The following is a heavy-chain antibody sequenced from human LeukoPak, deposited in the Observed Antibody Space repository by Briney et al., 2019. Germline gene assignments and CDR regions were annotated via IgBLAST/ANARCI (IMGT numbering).Heavy chain of an antibody. V-gene: IGHV1-69*06. D-gene: IGHD6-13*01. Sequence: SVKVSCKASGGTFSSYAISWVRQAPGQGLEWMGGIIPIFGAANYAQKFQGRVTITADKSTSTAYMELSSLRSEDTAVYYCARDLKDSSSWYSQNDYWGQGTLVTVSS. CDR3: ARDLKDSSSWYSQNDY. CDR2: IIPIFGAA. J-gene: IGHJ4*02. CDR1: GGTFSSYA.